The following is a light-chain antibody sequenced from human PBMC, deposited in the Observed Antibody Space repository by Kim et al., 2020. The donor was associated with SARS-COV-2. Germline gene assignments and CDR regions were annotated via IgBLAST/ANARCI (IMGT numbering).Light chain of an antibody. J-gene: IGKJ4*01. CDR1: LGINSN. V-gene: IGKV1-9*01. Sequence: ASVGDTVTITCRASLGINSNLAWCQQRPGKTPNLLIYSAFTLRSGVPSRFSGSGSGTDFTLTITSLQPEDFATYHCQQHHSFPLTFGGGTKVDIK. CDR2: SAF. CDR3: QQHHSFPLT.